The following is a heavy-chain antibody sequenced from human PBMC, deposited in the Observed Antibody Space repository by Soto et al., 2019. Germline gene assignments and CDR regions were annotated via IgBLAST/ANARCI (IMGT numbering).Heavy chain of an antibody. CDR3: ARERPSSGWYDSWSSSNVLDV. V-gene: IGHV3-21*01. Sequence: PGGSLRLSCAASGFTFSSYSMNWVRQAPGKGLEWVSSISSSSSYIYYADSVKGRFTIPRDNAKNSLYLQMNSLRAEDTAVYYCARERPSSGWYDSWSSSNVLDVWGQGTTVTVSS. J-gene: IGHJ6*02. CDR1: GFTFSSYS. D-gene: IGHD6-19*01. CDR2: ISSSSSYI.